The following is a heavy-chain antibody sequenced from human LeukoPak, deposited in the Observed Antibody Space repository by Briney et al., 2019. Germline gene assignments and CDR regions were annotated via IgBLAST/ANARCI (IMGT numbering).Heavy chain of an antibody. V-gene: IGHV4-30-4*01. CDR3: ARDLLNEDNHLDY. J-gene: IGHJ4*02. Sequence: SETLSLTCTVSGGSISSGDYYWSWIRQPPGKGLEWIGYIYYSGSTYYNPSLKSRVTISVDTSKNQFSLKLSSVTAADTAVYYCARDLLNEDNHLDYWGQGTLVTVSS. CDR1: GGSISSGDYY. D-gene: IGHD1-14*01. CDR2: IYYSGST.